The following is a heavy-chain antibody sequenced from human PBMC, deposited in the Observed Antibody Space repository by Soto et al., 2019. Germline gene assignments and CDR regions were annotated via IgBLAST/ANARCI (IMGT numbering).Heavy chain of an antibody. CDR1: GFTFDDYA. D-gene: IGHD2-15*01. CDR3: EKGAPDSFCSGGRCYFDY. CDR2: ISWNSNII. J-gene: IGHJ4*02. V-gene: IGHV3-9*01. Sequence: EVQLVESGGGLVQPGRSLRLSCAASGFTFDDYAMHWVRRVPGKGLEWVSSISWNSNIIGYADSVKGRFTISSDNAKNSQSLKMNSWQLGDSASYYCEKGAPDSFCSGGRCYFDYWGQGTLVTVSS.